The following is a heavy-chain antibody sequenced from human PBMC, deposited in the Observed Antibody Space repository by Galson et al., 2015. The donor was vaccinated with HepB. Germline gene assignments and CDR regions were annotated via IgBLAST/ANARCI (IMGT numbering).Heavy chain of an antibody. CDR1: GFTFSSYA. CDR3: AKEGIAGGGWADLLDY. Sequence: SLRLSCAASGFTFSSYAMHWVRQAPGKGLEWVAVIWYDGSNKYYADSVKGRFTISRDNSKNTLYLQMNSLRAEDTAVYYCAKEGIAGGGWADLLDYWGPGTLGTGPS. J-gene: IGHJ4*01. V-gene: IGHV3-33*06. CDR2: IWYDGSNK. D-gene: IGHD6-13*01.